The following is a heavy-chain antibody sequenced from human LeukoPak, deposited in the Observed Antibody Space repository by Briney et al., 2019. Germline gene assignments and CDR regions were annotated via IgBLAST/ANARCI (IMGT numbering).Heavy chain of an antibody. D-gene: IGHD5-12*01. J-gene: IGHJ4*02. Sequence: QSGGSLRLSCAASGFTFSTYWMSWVRQAPGKGLEWVSAISGSGGSTYYADSVKGRFTISRDNSKNTLYLQMNSLRAEDTAVYYCARSSGYSGYDSQYWGQGTLVTVSS. CDR3: ARSSGYSGYDSQY. CDR2: ISGSGGST. CDR1: GFTFSTYW. V-gene: IGHV3-23*01.